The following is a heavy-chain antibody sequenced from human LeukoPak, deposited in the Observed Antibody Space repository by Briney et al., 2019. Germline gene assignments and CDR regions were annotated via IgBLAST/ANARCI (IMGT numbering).Heavy chain of an antibody. CDR2: IIPILGIA. J-gene: IGHJ4*02. CDR3: ARRDSQEEQWQWGT. CDR1: GGTFSSYA. Sequence: GASVKVSCKASGGTFSSYAISWVRQAPGQGLEWMGRIIPILGIANYAQKFQGRVTITADKSTSTAYMELSSLRSEDTAVYYCARRDSQEEQWQWGTWGQGTLVTVSS. V-gene: IGHV1-69*04. D-gene: IGHD6-19*01.